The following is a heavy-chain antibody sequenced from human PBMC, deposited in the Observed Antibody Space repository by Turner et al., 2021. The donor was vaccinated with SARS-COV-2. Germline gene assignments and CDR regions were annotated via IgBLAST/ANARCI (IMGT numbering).Heavy chain of an antibody. D-gene: IGHD2-8*01. Sequence: SSVKVSCKASGGTFSSYAINWVRQAPGQGLEWMGGIIPNLGIANHAQKFQGRVTITADKSTSTAYMGLSSLRSEDTAMYYCAWDKKLATRPTNGMDVWGQGTTVTVSS. CDR3: AWDKKLATRPTNGMDV. V-gene: IGHV1-69*10. CDR2: IIPNLGIA. J-gene: IGHJ6*02. CDR1: GGTFSSYA.